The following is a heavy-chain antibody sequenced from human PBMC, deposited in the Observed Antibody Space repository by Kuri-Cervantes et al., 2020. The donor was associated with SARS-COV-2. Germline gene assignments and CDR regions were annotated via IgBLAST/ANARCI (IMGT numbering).Heavy chain of an antibody. Sequence: SLRLSCAASGFNFSRTDMHWVRQAPGKGLEWVAVISYDGKKKKCIGSGKGRFTISRDNSKNTLYLQMNSLRAEDTAVYYCAKGEYQLLYGGISGYYYGMDVWGQGTTVTVSS. V-gene: IGHV3-30*18. CDR3: AKGEYQLLYGGISGYYYGMDV. D-gene: IGHD2-2*02. J-gene: IGHJ6*02. CDR2: ISYDGKKK. CDR1: GFNFSRTD.